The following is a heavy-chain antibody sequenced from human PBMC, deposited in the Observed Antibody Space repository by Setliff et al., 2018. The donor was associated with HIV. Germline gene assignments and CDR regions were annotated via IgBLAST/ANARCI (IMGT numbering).Heavy chain of an antibody. CDR1: ENTFSNYY. CDR2: INPSGGRT. J-gene: IGHJ5*01. CDR3: ARDVAYTGYNSDS. D-gene: IGHD5-18*01. V-gene: IGHV1-46*01. Sequence: ASVKVSCKAPENTFSNYYLHWVRQAPGQGLEWMGIINPSGGRTNYAQKFQGRHSMTTDSSTTTAYMELASLRIDDTAVYYCARDVAYTGYNSDSWGQGTLVTVSS.